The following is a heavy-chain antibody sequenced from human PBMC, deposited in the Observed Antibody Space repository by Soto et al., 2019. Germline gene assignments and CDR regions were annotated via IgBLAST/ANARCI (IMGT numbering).Heavy chain of an antibody. D-gene: IGHD3-9*01. V-gene: IGHV4-34*01. CDR3: ARESHDILTGPPWVWYFDL. CDR2: INDRGSI. Sequence: QVQLQQWGAGPLRPLETLSLSGGVSGGSFSGYYWAWIRQSPGKGLEWIGEINDRGSIHYNPSLKSRVSISVAKSKNHYSLNLRSVTAADTAVYYCARESHDILTGPPWVWYFDLWGRGTLVTVSS. CDR1: GGSFSGYY. J-gene: IGHJ2*01.